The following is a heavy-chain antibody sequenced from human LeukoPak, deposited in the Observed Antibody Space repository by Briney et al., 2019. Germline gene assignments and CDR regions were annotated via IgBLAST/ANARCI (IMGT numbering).Heavy chain of an antibody. CDR3: ARGLIVVVPAAEHPDAFDI. D-gene: IGHD2-2*01. V-gene: IGHV4-34*01. Sequence: SETLSLTCAVYGVSFSGYYWSWIRQPPGKGLEWIGEINHSGSTNYNPSLKSRVTISVDTSKNQFSLKLSSVTAADTAVYYCARGLIVVVPAAEHPDAFDIWGQGTMVTVSS. CDR2: INHSGST. CDR1: GVSFSGYY. J-gene: IGHJ3*02.